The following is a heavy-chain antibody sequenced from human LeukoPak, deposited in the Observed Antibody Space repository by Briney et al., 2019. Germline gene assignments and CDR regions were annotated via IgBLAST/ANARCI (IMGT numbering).Heavy chain of an antibody. CDR3: ARAGIAARLFDY. J-gene: IGHJ4*02. V-gene: IGHV4-34*01. Sequence: SETLSLTCAVYGGSFSGYYWSWIRQPPGKGLEWIGEINHSGSTNYNPSLKSRVTISVDTSKNQFSLKLSSVTAADTAVYYCARAGIAARLFDYWAREPWSPSPQ. D-gene: IGHD6-6*01. CDR1: GGSFSGYY. CDR2: INHSGST.